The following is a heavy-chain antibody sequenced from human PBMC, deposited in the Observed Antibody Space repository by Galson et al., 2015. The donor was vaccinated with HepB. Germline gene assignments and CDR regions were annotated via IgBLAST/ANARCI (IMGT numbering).Heavy chain of an antibody. CDR1: GFTSEDYA. Sequence: SLRLSCAASGFTSEDYAMHGVRQVPGKGLEWVSGISWNSDFTGYADSVRGRFTISRDDARYSLYLQMNSLRTEDTALYYCAQDLTYYYGSGSYFVAMDVWGQGTTVTVSS. CDR3: AQDLTYYYGSGSYFVAMDV. D-gene: IGHD3-10*01. J-gene: IGHJ6*02. V-gene: IGHV3-9*02. CDR2: ISWNSDFT.